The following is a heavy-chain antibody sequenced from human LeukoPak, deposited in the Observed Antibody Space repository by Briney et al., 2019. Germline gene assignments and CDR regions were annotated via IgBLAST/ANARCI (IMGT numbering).Heavy chain of an antibody. CDR3: ASRQQLVVGVFDY. CDR2: INHSGST. D-gene: IGHD6-6*01. Sequence: PSETLSLTCAVYGGSFSGYYWTWIRQPPGKGLEWIGEINHSGSTNYNPSLKSRVTISVDTSKNQFSLKLSSVTAADTAVYYCASRQQLVVGVFDYWGQGTLVTVSS. J-gene: IGHJ4*02. V-gene: IGHV4-34*01. CDR1: GGSFSGYY.